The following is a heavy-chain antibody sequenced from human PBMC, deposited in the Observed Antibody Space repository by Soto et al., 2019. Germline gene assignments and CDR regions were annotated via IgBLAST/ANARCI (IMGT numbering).Heavy chain of an antibody. CDR3: ARGRGGHCSGGTCYSFLDP. V-gene: IGHV1-8*01. D-gene: IGHD2-15*01. J-gene: IGHJ5*02. CDR2: MNPNSGDT. Sequence: ASVKVSCKASGYTFTNYETIWVRQATGQGLEWMGWMNPNSGDTVYAQKFQGRVTLTRDTSISTAYMELSSLRYDDTAVYYCARGRGGHCSGGTCYSFLDPWGQGTLVASPQ. CDR1: GYTFTNYE.